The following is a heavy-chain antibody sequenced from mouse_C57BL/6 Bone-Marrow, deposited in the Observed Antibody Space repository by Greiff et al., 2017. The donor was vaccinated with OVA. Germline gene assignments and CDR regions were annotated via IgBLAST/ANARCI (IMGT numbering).Heavy chain of an antibody. J-gene: IGHJ1*03. V-gene: IGHV1-69*01. CDR2: IDPSDSYT. CDR1: GYTFTSYW. Sequence: QVQLQQPGAELVMPGASVKLSCKASGYTFTSYWMHWVKQRPGQGLEWIGEIDPSDSYTNYNQKFKGKSTLTVNKSSSTAYMQLIGLTSEDSAVYYCARDLHWYFDVWGTGTTATVSS. CDR3: ARDLHWYFDV.